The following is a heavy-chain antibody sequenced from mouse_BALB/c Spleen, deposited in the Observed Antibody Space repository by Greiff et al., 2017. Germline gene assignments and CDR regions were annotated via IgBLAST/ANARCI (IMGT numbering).Heavy chain of an antibody. CDR2: ISYSGST. CDR3: AKEGYYRYDDGYFDY. Sequence: EVQLQESGPGLVKPSQSLSLTCTVTGYSITSDYAWNWIRQFPGNKLEWMGYISYSGSTSYNPSLKSRISITRDTSKNQFFLQLNSVTTEDTATYYCAKEGYYRYDDGYFDYWGQGTTLTVSS. V-gene: IGHV3-2*02. D-gene: IGHD2-14*01. CDR1: GYSITSDYA. J-gene: IGHJ2*01.